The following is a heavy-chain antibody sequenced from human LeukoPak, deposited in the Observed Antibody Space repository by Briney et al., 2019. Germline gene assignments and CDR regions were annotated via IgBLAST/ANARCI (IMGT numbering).Heavy chain of an antibody. Sequence: ASVKVSCKASGYTCTGYYMHWVRQAPGQGRECMGWINPNSGGTNYAQKFQGRVTMTRDTSISTAYMELSRLRSDDTAVYYCAYLSMVTVDYWGQGTLVTVSS. D-gene: IGHD5-18*01. V-gene: IGHV1-2*02. CDR3: AYLSMVTVDY. CDR1: GYTCTGYY. CDR2: INPNSGGT. J-gene: IGHJ4*02.